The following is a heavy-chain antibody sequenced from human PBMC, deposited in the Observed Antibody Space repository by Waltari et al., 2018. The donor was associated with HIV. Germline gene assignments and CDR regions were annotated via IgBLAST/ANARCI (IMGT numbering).Heavy chain of an antibody. CDR3: AKDRRYPNDYFDH. D-gene: IGHD1-1*01. J-gene: IGHJ4*02. CDR1: GFTFSNYA. CDR2: ISGGDGIT. V-gene: IGHV3-23*01. Sequence: EVQLLESGGDLTQPGGSLRLSCAGSGFTFSNYAMSWVRQAPGKGLEWVAAISGGDGITWYPDSVKGRFTIYRDTSRNTVYLQMNTLRVEDTAIYYCAKDRRYPNDYFDHWGQGTLVTVSS.